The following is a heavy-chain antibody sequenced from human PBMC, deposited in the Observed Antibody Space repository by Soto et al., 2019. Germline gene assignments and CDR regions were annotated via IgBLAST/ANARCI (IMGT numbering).Heavy chain of an antibody. CDR3: ATCKSKTCHQ. CDR2: IYHTGST. V-gene: IGHV4-4*02. J-gene: IGHJ4*02. Sequence: QVQLQESGPGLVNPSGTLSLTCAVSRGSISNDNWWIWVRQAPGKGLEYIGQIYHTGSTDYNPSLGSRVTMSVDKSKNQFSLEVKSVTAADTAIYFCATCKSKTCHQWGQGTLVTVSS. D-gene: IGHD2-2*01. CDR1: RGSISNDNW.